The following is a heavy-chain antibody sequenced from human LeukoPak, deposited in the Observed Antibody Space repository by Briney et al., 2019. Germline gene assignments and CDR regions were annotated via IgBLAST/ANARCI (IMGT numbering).Heavy chain of an antibody. V-gene: IGHV3-53*01. D-gene: IGHD3-3*02. CDR1: GFIVSNTY. J-gene: IGHJ4*02. CDR2: IHNGGST. Sequence: GGSLRLSCAASGFIVSNTYMTWVRQAPGKGLEWVSVIHNGGSTYYADSVKGRFTVSRDNSKNMVFLRMNSLRVEDTAVYFCASLARDYWGQGTLVSVSS. CDR3: ASLARDY.